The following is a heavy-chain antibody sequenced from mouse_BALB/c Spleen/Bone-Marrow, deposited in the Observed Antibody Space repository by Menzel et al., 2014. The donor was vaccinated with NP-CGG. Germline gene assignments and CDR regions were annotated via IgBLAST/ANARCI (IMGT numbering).Heavy chain of an antibody. J-gene: IGHJ4*01. CDR1: VFNIKDTY. D-gene: IGHD1-2*01. V-gene: IGHV14-3*02. Sequence: VTLKEAGAGLVKGGASVKLSCTASVFNIKDTYMQWLRQRPEQGLEWIGRIDRANGNTKYEPKFQGRAAITADTSSNTAFLQLSSLTSDDTSVYCCARVKLRPYAMDYWRQGPSVTVSS. CDR2: IDRANGNT. CDR3: ARVKLRPYAMDY.